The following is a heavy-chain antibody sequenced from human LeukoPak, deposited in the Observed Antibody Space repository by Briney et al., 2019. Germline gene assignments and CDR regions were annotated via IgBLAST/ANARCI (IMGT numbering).Heavy chain of an antibody. V-gene: IGHV3-66*02. J-gene: IGHJ4*02. CDR1: GFTVSNDY. Sequence: GGSLRLSCAASGFTVSNDYMSRVRQAPGKGLEWVSIIYSGGDTYYADSVKGRFTIPRDNSKNTLYLQMNSLRAEDTAVYYCARDRYSTTFGGWGQGTLVTVSS. CDR2: IYSGGDT. CDR3: ARDRYSTTFGG. D-gene: IGHD3-3*01.